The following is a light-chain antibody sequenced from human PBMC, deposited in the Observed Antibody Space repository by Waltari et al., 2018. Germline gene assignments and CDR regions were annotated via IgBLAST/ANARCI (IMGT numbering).Light chain of an antibody. J-gene: IGLJ3*02. Sequence: QSVLTQPPSASGTPGQRVTISCSGSSSNIGSNAVNWYQQLPGTAPKLLIYSNNHRPSGVPDRFSGSKPGPSASLAISGLQSEDEAEYYCAAWDDSLSWVFGGGTKLTVL. V-gene: IGLV1-44*01. CDR1: SSNIGSNA. CDR2: SNN. CDR3: AAWDDSLSWV.